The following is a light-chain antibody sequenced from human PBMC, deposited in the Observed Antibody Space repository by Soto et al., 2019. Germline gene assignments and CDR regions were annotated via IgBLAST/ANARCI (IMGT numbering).Light chain of an antibody. CDR3: TSYTSDNTHV. J-gene: IGLJ1*01. V-gene: IGLV2-14*01. Sequence: QSALTQPRSVSGSPGQSVTVSCIGTSSDVGDYNSVSWYQQHPGKAPKLMIYEVSNRPSGVSNRFSGSKSGNTASLTISGLQTEDEADYYCTSYTSDNTHVFGTGTKVTVL. CDR2: EVS. CDR1: SSDVGDYNS.